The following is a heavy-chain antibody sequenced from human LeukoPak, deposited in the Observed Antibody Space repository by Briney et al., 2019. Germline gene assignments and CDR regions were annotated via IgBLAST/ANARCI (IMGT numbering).Heavy chain of an antibody. CDR1: GFTFDDYA. V-gene: IGHV3-9*01. CDR2: ISWNSGSI. J-gene: IGHJ2*01. D-gene: IGHD3-10*01. Sequence: SGGSLRLSCAASGFTFDDYAMHWVRQAPGKGLEWASGISWNSGSIGYADSVKGRFTVSRDNAKNSLYLQMNSLRAEDTALYYCAKDYGSGSPYWYFDLWGRGTLVTVSS. CDR3: AKDYGSGSPYWYFDL.